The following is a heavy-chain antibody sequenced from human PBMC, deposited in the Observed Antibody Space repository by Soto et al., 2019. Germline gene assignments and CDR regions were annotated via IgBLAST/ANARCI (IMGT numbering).Heavy chain of an antibody. CDR3: TTVDAYDYIWGSYQKENNFDY. CDR1: GFTFSNAW. CDR2: IKSKTDGGTT. V-gene: IGHV3-15*01. J-gene: IGHJ4*02. Sequence: GGSLRLSCAASGFTFSNAWMSWVRQAPGKGLEWVGRIKSKTDGGTTDYAAPVKGRFTISRDDSKNTLYLQMNSLKTEDTAVYYCTTVDAYDYIWGSYQKENNFDYWGQGTLVT. D-gene: IGHD3-16*02.